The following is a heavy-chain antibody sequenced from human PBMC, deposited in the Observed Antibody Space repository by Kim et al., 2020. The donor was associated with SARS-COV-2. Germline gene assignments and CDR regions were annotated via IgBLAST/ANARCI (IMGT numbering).Heavy chain of an antibody. V-gene: IGHV3-72*01. J-gene: IGHJ6*02. CDR3: ANNVMDV. Sequence: GSLRLSCAASGFTFSDHYMDWVRQAPGKGLEWVGRSRNKANSYTTEYAAPVKGRFTISRDDSKNSLYLQMNSLKTEDTAVYYCANNVMDVWGQGTTVPV. CDR2: SRNKANSYTT. CDR1: GFTFSDHY.